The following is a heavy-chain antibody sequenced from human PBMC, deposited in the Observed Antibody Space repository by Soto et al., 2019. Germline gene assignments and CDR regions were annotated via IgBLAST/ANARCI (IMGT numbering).Heavy chain of an antibody. CDR1: GFTFSSYW. V-gene: IGHV3-7*01. D-gene: IGHD3-3*01. Sequence: SGGSLRLSCAASGFTFSSYWMSWVRQAPGKGLEWVANIKQDGSEKYYVDSVKGRFTISRDNAKNSLYLQMNSLRAEDTAVYYCARVGYDFWSGYYPPHYGMDVWGQGTTVTVSS. CDR2: IKQDGSEK. J-gene: IGHJ6*02. CDR3: ARVGYDFWSGYYPPHYGMDV.